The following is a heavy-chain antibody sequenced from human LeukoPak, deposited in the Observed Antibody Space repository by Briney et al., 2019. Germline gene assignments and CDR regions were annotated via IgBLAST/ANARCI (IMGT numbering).Heavy chain of an antibody. CDR2: IYYSGST. D-gene: IGHD2-15*01. V-gene: IGHV4-59*01. CDR3: ARVGPLDINCSGGSCYSHYYYYYYMDV. J-gene: IGHJ6*03. Sequence: SETLSLTCTVSGGSISSYYWSWIRQPPGNGLEWSGYIYYSGSTNYNPSLKSRVTISVDTSKNQFSLKLSSVTAADTAVYYCARVGPLDINCSGGSCYSHYYYYYYMDVWGKGTTVTVSS. CDR1: GGSISSYY.